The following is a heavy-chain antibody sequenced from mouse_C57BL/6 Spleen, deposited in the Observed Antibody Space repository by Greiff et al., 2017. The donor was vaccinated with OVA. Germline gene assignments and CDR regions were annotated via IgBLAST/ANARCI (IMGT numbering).Heavy chain of an antibody. CDR1: GYSFTGYY. Sequence: VQLKESGPELVKPGASVKISCKASGYSFTGYYMNWVKQSPEKSLEWIGEINPSTGGTTYNQKFKAKATLTVDKSSSTAYMQLKSLTSEDSAVYYCARFGSNWYFDVWGTGTTVTVSS. CDR2: INPSTGGT. CDR3: ARFGSNWYFDV. J-gene: IGHJ1*03. V-gene: IGHV1-42*01.